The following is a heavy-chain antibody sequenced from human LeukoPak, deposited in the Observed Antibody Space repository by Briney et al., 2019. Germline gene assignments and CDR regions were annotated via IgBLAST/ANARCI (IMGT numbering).Heavy chain of an antibody. D-gene: IGHD4-11*01. Sequence: GGSLRLSCGASGFTFSGYWMSWVRQAPGKGLEWVANIHKDGSAKRYVDSVKGRFTISRDNAKSSLYLQMNSLRVEDTAVYYCARGYSTPDYWGQGTLVTISS. CDR2: IHKDGSAK. CDR1: GFTFSGYW. V-gene: IGHV3-7*01. CDR3: ARGYSTPDY. J-gene: IGHJ4*02.